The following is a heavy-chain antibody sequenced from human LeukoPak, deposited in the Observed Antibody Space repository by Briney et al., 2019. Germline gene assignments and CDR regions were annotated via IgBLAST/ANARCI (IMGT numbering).Heavy chain of an antibody. J-gene: IGHJ6*02. CDR3: AKDDYGDYEALMDV. Sequence: EGSLRLSCVASGFIFSRYGMHWVRQAPGKGLEYVSAISNSGGSTYYANSVKGRFTISRDNSRNTLYLQVNSLRAEDTAVYYCAKDDYGDYEALMDVWGQGTTVTVSS. V-gene: IGHV3-64*01. CDR2: ISNSGGST. CDR1: GFIFSRYG. D-gene: IGHD4-17*01.